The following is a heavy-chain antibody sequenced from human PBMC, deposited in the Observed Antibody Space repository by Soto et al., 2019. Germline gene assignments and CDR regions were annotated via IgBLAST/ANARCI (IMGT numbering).Heavy chain of an antibody. J-gene: IGHJ5*02. CDR2: IYYSGST. V-gene: IGHV4-39*01. CDR1: GGSISSSSYY. CDR3: ARYSREEVALYDFWSGYYSHWFDP. Sequence: SETLSLTCTVSGGSISSSSYYWGWIRQPPGKGLEWIGSIYYSGSTYYNPSLKSRVTISVDTSKNQFSLKLSSVTAADTAVYYCARYSREEVALYDFWSGYYSHWFDPWGQGTLVTVSS. D-gene: IGHD3-3*01.